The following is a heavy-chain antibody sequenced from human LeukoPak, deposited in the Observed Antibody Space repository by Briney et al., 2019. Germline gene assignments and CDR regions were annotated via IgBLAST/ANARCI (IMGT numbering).Heavy chain of an antibody. D-gene: IGHD6-6*01. J-gene: IGHJ6*02. V-gene: IGHV4-39*07. CDR2: INHSGST. CDR3: ASYSRSGPYYYYGMDV. CDR1: GGSISSSGYY. Sequence: PSETLSLTCTVSGGSISSSGYYWSWIRQPPGKGLEWIGEINHSGSTNYNPSLKSRVTISVDTSKNQFSLKLSSVTVADTAVYYCASYSRSGPYYYYGMDVWGQGTTVTVSS.